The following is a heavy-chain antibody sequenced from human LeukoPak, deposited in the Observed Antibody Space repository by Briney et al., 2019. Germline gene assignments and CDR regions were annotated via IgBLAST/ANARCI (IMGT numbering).Heavy chain of an antibody. CDR3: ARDVWTSSGFYWGAFDI. CDR2: INWNGGST. V-gene: IGHV3-20*01. Sequence: GGSLRLSCAASAFTFDDYGMSWVRQAPGKGLEWVSGINWNGGSTGYADSVKGRFIISRDNAKNSLYLQMNSLRAEDTALYHCARDVWTSSGFYWGAFDIWGQGTMVTVSS. CDR1: AFTFDDYG. D-gene: IGHD3-22*01. J-gene: IGHJ3*02.